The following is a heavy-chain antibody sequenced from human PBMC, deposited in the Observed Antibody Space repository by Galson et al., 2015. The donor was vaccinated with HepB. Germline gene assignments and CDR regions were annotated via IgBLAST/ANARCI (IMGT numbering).Heavy chain of an antibody. V-gene: IGHV3-30*18. CDR3: ANGQLGMDYYYYGMDV. CDR2: ISYDGSNK. CDR1: GFTFSSYG. Sequence: SLRLSCAASGFTFSSYGMHWARQAPGKGLEWVAVISYDGSNKYYADSVKGRFTISRDNSKNTLYLQMNSLRAEDTAVYYCANGQLGMDYYYYGMDVWGQGTTVTVSS. D-gene: IGHD7-27*01. J-gene: IGHJ6*02.